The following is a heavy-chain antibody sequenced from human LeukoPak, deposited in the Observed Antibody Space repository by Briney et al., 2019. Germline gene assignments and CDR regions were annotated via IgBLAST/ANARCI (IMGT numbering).Heavy chain of an antibody. CDR2: INHSGST. J-gene: IGHJ6*02. Sequence: SETLSLTCTVSGGSISSYYWSWIRQPPGKGLEWIGEINHSGSTNYNPPLKSRVTISVDTSKNQFSLKLSSVTAADTAVYYCARGSGMDVWGQGTTVTVSS. V-gene: IGHV4-34*01. CDR1: GGSISSYY. CDR3: ARGSGMDV.